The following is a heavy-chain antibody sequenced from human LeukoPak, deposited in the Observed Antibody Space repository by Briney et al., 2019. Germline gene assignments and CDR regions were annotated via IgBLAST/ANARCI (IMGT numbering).Heavy chain of an antibody. J-gene: IGHJ5*02. CDR2: ISFNSGSM. D-gene: IGHD3-9*01. CDR1: GFNFDDYA. Sequence: GGSLRPSCAASGFNFDDYAMHWVRQAPGKGLEWVSGISFNSGSMGYADSVRGRFSISRDNAKNSLYLQMNSLRAEDTALYYCAKGSLRYFDWLLNNWFDPWGQGTLVTVSS. V-gene: IGHV3-9*01. CDR3: AKGSLRYFDWLLNNWFDP.